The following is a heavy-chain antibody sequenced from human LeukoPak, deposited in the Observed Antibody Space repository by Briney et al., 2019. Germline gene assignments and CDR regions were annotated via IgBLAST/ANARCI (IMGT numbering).Heavy chain of an antibody. Sequence: PSETLSLTCTVSGGSISSYYWSWIRQPPGKGLEWIGYIYYSGSTNYNPSLKSRVTISVDTSKNQFSLKLSSVTAADTAVYYCARLENEDYFDYWGQGTLVTVSS. CDR1: GGSISSYY. CDR3: ARLENEDYFDY. J-gene: IGHJ4*02. CDR2: IYYSGST. V-gene: IGHV4-59*08. D-gene: IGHD1-1*01.